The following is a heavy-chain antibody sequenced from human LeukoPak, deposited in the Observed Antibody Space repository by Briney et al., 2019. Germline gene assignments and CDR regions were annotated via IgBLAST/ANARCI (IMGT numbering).Heavy chain of an antibody. CDR2: ISSSSDYI. V-gene: IGHV3-21*01. J-gene: IGHJ6*03. D-gene: IGHD2-15*01. CDR1: GFTFSSYS. Sequence: GGSLRLSCAASGFTFSSYSMNWVRQAPGKGLEWVSSISSSSDYIYYADSVKGRFTISRDNARNSLYLQMNSLRAEDTAVYYCARTPGERYCSGGSCYFHYYYMDVWGKGTTVTVSS. CDR3: ARTPGERYCSGGSCYFHYYYMDV.